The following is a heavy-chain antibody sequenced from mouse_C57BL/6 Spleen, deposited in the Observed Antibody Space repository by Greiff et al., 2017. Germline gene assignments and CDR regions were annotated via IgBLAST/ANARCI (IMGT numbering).Heavy chain of an antibody. Sequence: VQLVESGPGLVAPSQSLSITCTVSGFSLTSYAIRWVRQPPGKGLEWLGVIWTGGGTNYNSAIKSRLSISKDNSKSQVFLKMNSLQPYDTARYYCARNAGPLDHWGQGTTLTVSS. V-gene: IGHV2-9-1*01. J-gene: IGHJ2*01. CDR1: GFSLTSYA. CDR3: ARNAGPLDH. CDR2: IWTGGGT.